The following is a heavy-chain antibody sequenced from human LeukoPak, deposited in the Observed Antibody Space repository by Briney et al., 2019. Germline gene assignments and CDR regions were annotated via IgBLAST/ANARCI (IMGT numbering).Heavy chain of an antibody. D-gene: IGHD3-22*01. V-gene: IGHV4-59*12. CDR3: ATYYYDSSGQMRGDYFDY. CDR2: IYYSGST. CDR1: GGSISSYY. J-gene: IGHJ4*02. Sequence: SETLSLTCTVSGGSISSYYWSWIRQPPGKGLEWIWYIYYSGSTNYNPSLKSRVTISVDTSKNQFSLKLSSVTAADTAVYYCATYYYDSSGQMRGDYFDYWGQGTLVTVSS.